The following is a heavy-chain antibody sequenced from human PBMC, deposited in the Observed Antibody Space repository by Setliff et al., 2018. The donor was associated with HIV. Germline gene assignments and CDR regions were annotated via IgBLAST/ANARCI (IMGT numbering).Heavy chain of an antibody. CDR3: TKNLYSSRWSPLDY. D-gene: IGHD6-13*01. J-gene: IGHJ4*02. CDR1: GFTFSNYW. V-gene: IGHV3-21*06. CDR2: ISSTSTYT. Sequence: GGSLRLSCAASGFTFSNYWMHWVRQAPGKGLEWVSSISSTSTYTYYADSLKGRFTTSRDNAKNSLYLQMDSLRAEDTAVYYCTKNLYSSRWSPLDYWGQGTLVTVS.